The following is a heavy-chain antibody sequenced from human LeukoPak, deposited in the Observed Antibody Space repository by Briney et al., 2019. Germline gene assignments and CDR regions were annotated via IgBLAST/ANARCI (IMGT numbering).Heavy chain of an antibody. J-gene: IGHJ4*02. CDR1: GYTFTSYG. D-gene: IGHD2-8*01. Sequence: ASVKVSCKASGYTFTSYGISWVRQAPGQGLEWMGWISAYNGNTNYAQKLQGRVTMTTDTSTSTAYMELRSLRSDDTAVYYCARLGDRYCTNGVCYMGPPWLREDYWGQGTLVTVSS. V-gene: IGHV1-18*01. CDR2: ISAYNGNT. CDR3: ARLGDRYCTNGVCYMGPPWLREDY.